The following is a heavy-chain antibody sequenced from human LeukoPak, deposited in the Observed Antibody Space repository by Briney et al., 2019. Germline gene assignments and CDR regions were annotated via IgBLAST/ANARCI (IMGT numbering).Heavy chain of an antibody. CDR2: ISNSGVT. CDR3: ARQYTK. V-gene: IGHV4-39*01. J-gene: IGHJ4*02. D-gene: IGHD2-2*02. Sequence: PSETLSLTCTVSGVSINTGYNLWGWIRQPPGKGLEWIGSISNSGVTSYNPSLQSRVTISGDSSRNQFSLKLTSLTAADTAVYYCARQYTKWGQGTLVTVSS. CDR1: GVSINTGYNL.